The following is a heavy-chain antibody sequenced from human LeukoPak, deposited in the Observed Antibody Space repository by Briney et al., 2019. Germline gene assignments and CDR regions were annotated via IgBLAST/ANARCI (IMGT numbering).Heavy chain of an antibody. CDR1: GYSISSGYY. CDR3: ARVRTIFGVVIISPRVDY. J-gene: IGHJ4*02. Sequence: PSETLSLTCTVSGYSISSGYYWGWIRPPPGKGLEWIGSIYHSGSTYYNPSLKSRVTISVDTSKNQFSLNLSSVTAADTAVYYCARVRTIFGVVIISPRVDYWGQGTLVTVSS. V-gene: IGHV4-38-2*02. CDR2: IYHSGST. D-gene: IGHD3-3*01.